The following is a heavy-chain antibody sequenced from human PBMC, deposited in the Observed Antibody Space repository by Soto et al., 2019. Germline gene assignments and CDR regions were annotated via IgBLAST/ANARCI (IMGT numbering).Heavy chain of an antibody. CDR1: GGSFSGYY. V-gene: IGHV4-34*01. J-gene: IGHJ5*02. CDR3: ARGIGYCSRINCYSYRRLRFDP. Sequence: QVQLQQWGAGLLKPSETLSLTCAVYGGSFSGYYWTWIRQSTEKGLEWLGEVNHSGTTYDTPSLKTPFTISVHAPKNKFALNMSTVTAADTAVYYGARGIGYCSRINCYSYRRLRFDPWGQGTLVTVSS. D-gene: IGHD2-2*01. CDR2: VNHSGTT.